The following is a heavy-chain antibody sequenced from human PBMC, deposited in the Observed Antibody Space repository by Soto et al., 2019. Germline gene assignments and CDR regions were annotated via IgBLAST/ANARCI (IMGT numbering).Heavy chain of an antibody. CDR1: GFTFSSYW. D-gene: IGHD2-21*02. V-gene: IGHV3-7*05. Sequence: GGFLRLSCAASGFTFSSYWMSWVRQAPGKGLEWVANIKQDGSEKYYVDFVKGRFTISRDNAKNSLYLQMNSLRAEDTAVYYCARDLLAYCGGDCYSIDYWGQGTLVTVSS. J-gene: IGHJ4*02. CDR3: ARDLLAYCGGDCYSIDY. CDR2: IKQDGSEK.